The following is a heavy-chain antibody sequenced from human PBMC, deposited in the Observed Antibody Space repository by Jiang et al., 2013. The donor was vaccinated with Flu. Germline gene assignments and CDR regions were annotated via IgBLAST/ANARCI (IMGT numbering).Heavy chain of an antibody. J-gene: IGHJ5*02. D-gene: IGHD6-13*01. CDR2: IYYSGST. CDR3: ARTLGPTSSSWYWFDP. Sequence: GSGLVKPSETLSLTCTVSGGSISSYYWSWIRQPPGKGLEWIGYIYYSGSTNYNPSLKSRVTISVDTSKNQFSLKLSSVTAADTAVYYCARTLGPTSSSWYWFDPWGQGTLVTVSS. V-gene: IGHV4-59*01. CDR1: GGSISSYY.